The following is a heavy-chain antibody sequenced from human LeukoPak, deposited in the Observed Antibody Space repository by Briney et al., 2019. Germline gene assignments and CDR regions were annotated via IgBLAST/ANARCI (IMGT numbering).Heavy chain of an antibody. CDR2: IYYSGST. Sequence: SETLSLTCTVSGGSISSYYWSWIRQPPGKGLEWIGYIYYSGSTNHNPSLKSRVTISVDTSKNQFSLKLSSVTAADTAVYYCARLANSGWYLGYWGQGTLVTVSS. J-gene: IGHJ4*02. D-gene: IGHD6-19*01. CDR3: ARLANSGWYLGY. CDR1: GGSISSYY. V-gene: IGHV4-59*01.